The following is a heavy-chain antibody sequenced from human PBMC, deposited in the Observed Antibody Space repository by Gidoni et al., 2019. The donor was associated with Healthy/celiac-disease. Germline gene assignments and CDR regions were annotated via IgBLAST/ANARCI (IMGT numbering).Heavy chain of an antibody. D-gene: IGHD3-10*01. CDR1: GFPFSSYW. CDR2: IKQDGSEK. J-gene: IGHJ4*02. Sequence: EVQLVESGGGLVQPGGSLSLSCTASGFPFSSYWMSWVRQAPGKGLEWVANIKQDGSEKYYVDSVKGRFTISRDNAKNSLYLQMNSLRAEDTAVYYCARVELYYYGEADYWGQGTLVTVSS. CDR3: ARVELYYYGEADY. V-gene: IGHV3-7*01.